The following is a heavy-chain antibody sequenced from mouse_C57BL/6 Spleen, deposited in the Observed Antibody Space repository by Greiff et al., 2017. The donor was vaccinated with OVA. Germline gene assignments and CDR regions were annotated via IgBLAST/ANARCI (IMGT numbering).Heavy chain of an antibody. Sequence: EVQLQQSGAELVRPGASVKLSCTASGFNIKDYYMHWVKQRPEQGLEWIGRIDPEDGDTEYAPKFQGKATMTADTSSNTAYLQLSSLTSEDTAVYYCTLDDCGSSWYYDVWGTGTTVTVSS. V-gene: IGHV14-1*01. J-gene: IGHJ1*03. CDR3: TLDDCGSSWYYDV. D-gene: IGHD1-1*01. CDR2: IDPEDGDT. CDR1: GFNIKDYY.